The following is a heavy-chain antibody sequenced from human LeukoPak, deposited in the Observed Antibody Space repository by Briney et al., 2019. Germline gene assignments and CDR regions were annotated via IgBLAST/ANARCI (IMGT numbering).Heavy chain of an antibody. CDR2: INHSGST. V-gene: IGHV4-34*01. J-gene: IGHJ4*02. D-gene: IGHD3-10*01. CDR3: ARYYGSGSYHATSFDY. CDR1: GGSFSGYY. Sequence: PSETLPLTCAVYGGSFSGYYWSWIRQPPGKGLEWIGEINHSGSTNYNPSLKSRVTISVDTSKNQFSLKLSSVTAADTAVYYCARYYGSGSYHATSFDYWGQGTLVTVSS.